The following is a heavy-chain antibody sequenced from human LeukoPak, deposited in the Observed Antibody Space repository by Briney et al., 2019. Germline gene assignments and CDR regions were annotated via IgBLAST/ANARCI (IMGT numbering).Heavy chain of an antibody. V-gene: IGHV3-74*01. D-gene: IGHD1-26*01. CDR3: VKGDPFDY. Sequence: GGSLRLSCAASGFTFTSYWMHWVRHAPGKGLVWVSRISSDGSSTAYADSVKGRFTISRDNSKNMLYLQMNSLRADDRAVYYWVKGDPFDYWGQGTLVAVSS. J-gene: IGHJ4*02. CDR1: GFTFTSYW. CDR2: ISSDGSST.